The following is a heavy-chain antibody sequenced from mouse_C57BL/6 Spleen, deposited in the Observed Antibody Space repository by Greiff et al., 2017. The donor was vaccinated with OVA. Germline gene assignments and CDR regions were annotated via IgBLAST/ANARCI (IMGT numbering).Heavy chain of an antibody. CDR3: TRYYYDGSSYGDY. V-gene: IGHV1-15*01. CDR2: IDPETGGT. J-gene: IGHJ4*01. CDR1: GYTFTDYE. D-gene: IGHD1-1*01. Sequence: VQLQQSGAELVRPGASVTLSCKASGYTFTDYEMHWVKQTPVHGLEWIGAIDPETGGTAYNQKFKGKAILTADKSSSTAYMELRSLTSEDSAVYYCTRYYYDGSSYGDYWGQGTSVTVSS.